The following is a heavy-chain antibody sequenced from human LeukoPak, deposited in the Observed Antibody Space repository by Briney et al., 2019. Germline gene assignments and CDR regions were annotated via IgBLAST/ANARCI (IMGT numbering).Heavy chain of an antibody. CDR3: AREKTSGSYYGAFDI. CDR2: INPSGGST. Sequence: ASVKVSCKASGYTFTNYHMNWVRQAPGQGLEWMGIINPSGGSTTNAQKFQGRVIMTRDMSTSTVYMELSSLRSEDTAVYYCAREKTSGSYYGAFDIWGQGTMVTVSS. V-gene: IGHV1-46*01. CDR1: GYTFTNYH. J-gene: IGHJ3*02. D-gene: IGHD1-26*01.